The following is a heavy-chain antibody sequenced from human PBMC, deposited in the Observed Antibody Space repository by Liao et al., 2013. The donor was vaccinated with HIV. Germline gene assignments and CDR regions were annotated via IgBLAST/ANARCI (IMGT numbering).Heavy chain of an antibody. J-gene: IGHJ6*03. V-gene: IGHV4-61*02. CDR1: GGSISSNSYY. CDR3: ARANYYYYYMDV. CDR2: MYTSGST. Sequence: QVQLQESGPGLVKPSQTLSLTCTVSGGSISSNSYYWSWIRQPAGKGLEWIGRMYTSGSTNYNPSLKSRVTISVDTSKNQFSLKLSSVTAADTAVYYCARANYYYYYMDVWGKGTTVTVSS.